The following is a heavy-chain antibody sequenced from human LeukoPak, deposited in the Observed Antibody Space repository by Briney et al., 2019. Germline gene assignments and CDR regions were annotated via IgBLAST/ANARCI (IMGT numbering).Heavy chain of an antibody. CDR2: ITGNSHYI. Sequence: GGSLRLSCVASGFDLSTYTMNWVRQAPGKGLEWVSSITGNSHYIYYADSVKGRFTISRDNAKNSLYLQMNSLRAEDTAVYYCASGPSCSGGSCYLDYWGQGTLVTVSS. J-gene: IGHJ4*02. D-gene: IGHD2-15*01. V-gene: IGHV3-21*01. CDR1: GFDLSTYT. CDR3: ASGPSCSGGSCYLDY.